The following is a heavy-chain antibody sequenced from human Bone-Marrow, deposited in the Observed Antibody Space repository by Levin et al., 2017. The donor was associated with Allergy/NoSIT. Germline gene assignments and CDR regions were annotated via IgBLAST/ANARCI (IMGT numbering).Heavy chain of an antibody. CDR2: ISPTGSYI. CDR3: ACEPERGKWFDP. J-gene: IGHJ5*02. CDR1: GFAFSPYS. V-gene: IGHV3-21*01. D-gene: IGHD7-27*01. Sequence: PGESLKISCAASGFAFSPYSMNWVRQAPGKGLEWVSSISPTGSYIYYRDSVRGRFTISRDNAKNSMFLEMNSLRDEDTAVYYCACEPERGKWFDPWGQGTLVTVSS.